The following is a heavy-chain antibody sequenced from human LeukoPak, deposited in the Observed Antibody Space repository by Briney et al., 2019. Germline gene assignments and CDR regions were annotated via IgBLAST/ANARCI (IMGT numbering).Heavy chain of an antibody. CDR1: GYTFTSYD. Sequence: ASVKPSCKASGYTFTSYDINWVRQATGQGREWMGWMNPNIGNTGYAQKFQGRVTITRNTSISTAYMELSSLRSEDTAVYYCARGVTPTYYYGSGSPNWFAPWGQVSRSTFSS. CDR3: ARGVTPTYYYGSGSPNWFAP. J-gene: IGHJ5*02. V-gene: IGHV1-8*01. D-gene: IGHD3-10*01. CDR2: MNPNIGNT.